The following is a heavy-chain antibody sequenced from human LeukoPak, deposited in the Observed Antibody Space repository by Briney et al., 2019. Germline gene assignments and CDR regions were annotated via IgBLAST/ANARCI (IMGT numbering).Heavy chain of an antibody. CDR1: GFTFSSYW. V-gene: IGHV3-7*01. Sequence: GGSLRLSCAASGFTFSSYWMSWVRQAPGKGLEWVANIKQDGSEKYYVDSVKGRFTISRDNAKNSLYLQMNSLRAEDTAVYYCARSADYDFWSGYYWALGGSFDYWGQGTLVTVSS. J-gene: IGHJ4*02. CDR2: IKQDGSEK. CDR3: ARSADYDFWSGYYWALGGSFDY. D-gene: IGHD3-3*01.